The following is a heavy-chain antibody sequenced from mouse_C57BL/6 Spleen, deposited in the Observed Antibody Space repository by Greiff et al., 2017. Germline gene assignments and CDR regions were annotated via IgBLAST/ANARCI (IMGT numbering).Heavy chain of an antibody. V-gene: IGHV1-69*01. CDR2: IDPSDSYT. D-gene: IGHD2-10*01. CDR3: AREGTYYRGHFDY. Sequence: VQLQQPGAELVMPGASVKLSCKASGYTFTSYWMHWVKQRPGQGLEWIGEIDPSDSYTNYNQKFKGKSTLTVDKSSSTAYMQLSSLTSEDSAVYYCAREGTYYRGHFDYWGQGTTLTVSS. J-gene: IGHJ2*01. CDR1: GYTFTSYW.